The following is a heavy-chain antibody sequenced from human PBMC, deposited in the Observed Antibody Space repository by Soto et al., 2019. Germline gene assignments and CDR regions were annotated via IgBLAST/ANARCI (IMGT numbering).Heavy chain of an antibody. Sequence: ASVKVSCKASGYTFTSYGNSWERQAPGQGLEWMGWISAYNGNTNYAQKLQGRVTMTTGTSTSTAYMELRSLRSDDTAVYYCAGDMDYDILTGYLGYYYYGMDVWGHGTTVTCSS. D-gene: IGHD3-9*01. CDR3: AGDMDYDILTGYLGYYYYGMDV. CDR1: GYTFTSYG. CDR2: ISAYNGNT. V-gene: IGHV1-18*04. J-gene: IGHJ6*02.